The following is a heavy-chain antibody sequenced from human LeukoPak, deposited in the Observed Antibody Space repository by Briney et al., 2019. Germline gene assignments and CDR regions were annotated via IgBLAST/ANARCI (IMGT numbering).Heavy chain of an antibody. Sequence: SETLSLTCTVSGGSISSSSYYWGWIRQPPGKGLEWIGSIYYSGSTYYNPSLKSRVTISVDTSKNQFSLKLSSVTAADTAVYYCARVAPPPYDFWSGYPHPTYFDYWGQETLVTVSS. V-gene: IGHV4-39*07. CDR3: ARVAPPPYDFWSGYPHPTYFDY. J-gene: IGHJ4*02. CDR1: GGSISSSSYY. D-gene: IGHD3-3*01. CDR2: IYYSGST.